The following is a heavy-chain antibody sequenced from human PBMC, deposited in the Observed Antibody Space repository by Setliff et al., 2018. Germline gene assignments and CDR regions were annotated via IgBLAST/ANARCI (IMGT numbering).Heavy chain of an antibody. J-gene: IGHJ2*01. CDR2: INPHGSEK. CDR3: AKDASDYYWYFNV. CDR1: GLSYSNYW. D-gene: IGHD4-17*01. Sequence: GESLKISCTASGLSYSNYWVSWVRQAPGKGLEWLASINPHGSEKYYADSVKGRFTISRDNSKNTLYLQMNSLRREDTAVYYCAKDASDYYWYFNVWGRGTLVTVSS. V-gene: IGHV3-7*04.